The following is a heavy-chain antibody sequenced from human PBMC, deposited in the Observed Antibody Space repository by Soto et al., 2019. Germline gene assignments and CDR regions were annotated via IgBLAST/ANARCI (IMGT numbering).Heavy chain of an antibody. CDR2: ISSSGSTI. Sequence: GGSLRLSCAASGFTFSDYYMSWIRQAPGKGLEWVSYISSSGSTIYYADSVKGRFTISRDNAKNSLYLQMNSLRAEDTAVYYCARERALTFYGDYRHWGQGTLVTVSS. CDR1: GFTFSDYY. V-gene: IGHV3-11*01. D-gene: IGHD4-17*01. CDR3: ARERALTFYGDYRH. J-gene: IGHJ4*02.